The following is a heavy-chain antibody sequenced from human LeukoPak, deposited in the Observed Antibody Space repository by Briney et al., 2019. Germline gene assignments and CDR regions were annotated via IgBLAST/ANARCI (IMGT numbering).Heavy chain of an antibody. CDR3: ANPRFDY. V-gene: IGHV3-9*01. J-gene: IGHJ4*02. CDR1: GFTFDDYA. Sequence: GGSLRLSCAAFGFTFDDYAMHWVRQAPGKGLEWVSGISWNSGSIGYADSVKGRFTISRDNAKNSLYLQMNSLRAEDTALYYCANPRFDYWGQGTLVTVSS. CDR2: ISWNSGSI.